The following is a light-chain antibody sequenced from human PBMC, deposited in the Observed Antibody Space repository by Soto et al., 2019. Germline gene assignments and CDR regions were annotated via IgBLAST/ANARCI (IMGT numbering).Light chain of an antibody. J-gene: IGKJ1*01. CDR1: RTIAGY. CDR2: AAS. V-gene: IGKV1-39*01. CDR3: QQYNDWPPT. Sequence: DIQMTQSPSSLSASVGDRVTITCRASRTIAGYVNWYQQRPGEAPNLLIYAASSLQSGVPSRFSGSGSGTEFTLSIGSLQSEDFAVYYCQQYNDWPPTFGQGTKVDIK.